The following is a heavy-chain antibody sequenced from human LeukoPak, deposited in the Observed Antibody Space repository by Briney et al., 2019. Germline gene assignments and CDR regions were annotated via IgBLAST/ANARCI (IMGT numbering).Heavy chain of an antibody. CDR3: ARRASATEDLDY. V-gene: IGHV5-51*01. CDR1: GYSFTSYW. CDR2: IYPGDSDT. Sequence: GESLQISCQGSGYSFTSYWIAWVRQLPGKGLEGMGIIYPGDSDTRYSPSFQGQVTISADKSINIAYLQWSSLKASDTAIYYCARRASATEDLDYWGQGTLVTVSS. J-gene: IGHJ4*02.